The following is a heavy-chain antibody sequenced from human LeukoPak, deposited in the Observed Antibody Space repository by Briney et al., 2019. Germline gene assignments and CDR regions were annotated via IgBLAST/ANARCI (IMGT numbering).Heavy chain of an antibody. V-gene: IGHV4-39*07. D-gene: IGHD2-15*01. J-gene: IGHJ4*02. Sequence: PSETLSLTCTVSGGSIGRSSYYWGWIRQPPRKGLEWIGNIYYSGTTSYNPSLKSRVTISIDTSKDQFSLKLTSVTAADTAVYYCARVAAKTVDYWGQGTLVTVSS. CDR3: ARVAAKTVDY. CDR1: GGSIGRSSYY. CDR2: IYYSGTT.